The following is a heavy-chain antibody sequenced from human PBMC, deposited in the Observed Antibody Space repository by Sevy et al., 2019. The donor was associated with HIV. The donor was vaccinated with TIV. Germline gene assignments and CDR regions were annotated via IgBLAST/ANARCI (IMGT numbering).Heavy chain of an antibody. CDR2: ISSGSTYT. CDR3: ARDRRNYAGQYFDY. V-gene: IGHV3-11*06. D-gene: IGHD3-16*01. J-gene: IGHJ4*02. Sequence: GGSLRLSCAASGFTFSDYYMCWIRQAPGKGLEWVSDISSGSTYTNYADSVKGRFTISRDNAKNSLYLQMNSLTVEDTAVYYCARDRRNYAGQYFDYWGQGTLVTVSS. CDR1: GFTFSDYY.